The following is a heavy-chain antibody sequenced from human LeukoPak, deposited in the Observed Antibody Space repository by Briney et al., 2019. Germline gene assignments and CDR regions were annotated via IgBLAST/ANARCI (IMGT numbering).Heavy chain of an antibody. CDR1: GGSISSYY. D-gene: IGHD3-22*01. CDR3: ASSLPFRWLFPLDV. Sequence: SETLSLTCTVSGGSISSYYWSWIRQPPGKGLEWIGYVYYSGSTNYNPSLKSRVTISVDTSKNQFSLKLSSVTAADTAVYYCASSLPFRWLFPLDVWGKGTTVTVSS. V-gene: IGHV4-59*01. J-gene: IGHJ6*04. CDR2: VYYSGST.